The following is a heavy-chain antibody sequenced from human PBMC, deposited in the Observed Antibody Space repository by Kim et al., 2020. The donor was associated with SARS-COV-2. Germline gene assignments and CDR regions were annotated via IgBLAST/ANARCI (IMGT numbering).Heavy chain of an antibody. CDR3: AKCPYQRGVYNWFDP. J-gene: IGHJ5*02. CDR1: GFTFSSYA. V-gene: IGHV3-23*01. CDR2: ISGSGGST. D-gene: IGHD2-2*01. Sequence: GGSLRLSCAASGFTFSSYAMSWVRQAPGKGLEWVSAISGSGGSTYYADSVKGRFTISRDNSKNTLYLQMNSLRAEDTAVYYCAKCPYQRGVYNWFDPWGQGTLVTVSS.